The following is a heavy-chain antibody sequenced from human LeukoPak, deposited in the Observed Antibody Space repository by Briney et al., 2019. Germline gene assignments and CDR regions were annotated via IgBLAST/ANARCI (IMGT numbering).Heavy chain of an antibody. CDR2: ISAYNGNT. CDR3: ARDKEGYYGSGSYYDY. Sequence: ASVEVSCKASAITSYGISWVRQAPRQGLEWMGWISAYNGNTNYAQKFQGRVTMTTDTSTSTAYMELRSLRSDDTAVYYCARDKEGYYGSGSYYDYWGQGTLVTVSS. V-gene: IGHV1-18*04. D-gene: IGHD3-10*01. CDR1: AITSYG. J-gene: IGHJ4*02.